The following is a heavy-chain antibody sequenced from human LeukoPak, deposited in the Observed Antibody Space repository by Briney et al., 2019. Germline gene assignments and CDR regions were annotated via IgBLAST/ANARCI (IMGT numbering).Heavy chain of an antibody. CDR2: INLNNGRI. J-gene: IGHJ6*03. CDR3: ARGTWDPNYYYYMDV. CDR1: GYTFTGYY. V-gene: IGHV1-2*02. Sequence: ASVKVSCKASGYTFTGYYMHWVRQAPGQGLEWMGWINLNNGRINYAQNFQGRVTMTRDTSISTAYMELSSLTSDDTALYYCARGTWDPNYYYYMDVWGNGTTVTVSS. D-gene: IGHD1-26*01.